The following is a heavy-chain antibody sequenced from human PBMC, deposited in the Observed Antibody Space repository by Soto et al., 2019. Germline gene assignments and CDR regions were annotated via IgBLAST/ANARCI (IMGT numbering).Heavy chain of an antibody. J-gene: IGHJ3*02. Sequence: PSETLSLTCTVSGGSISSSSYYWGWIRQPPGKGLEWIGSIYYSGSTYYNPSLKSRVTISVDTSKNQFSLKLSSVTAADTAVYYCARGYYDILTSYQRGAFDIWGQGTMVTVSS. CDR1: GGSISSSSYY. CDR2: IYYSGST. CDR3: ARGYYDILTSYQRGAFDI. D-gene: IGHD3-9*01. V-gene: IGHV4-39*01.